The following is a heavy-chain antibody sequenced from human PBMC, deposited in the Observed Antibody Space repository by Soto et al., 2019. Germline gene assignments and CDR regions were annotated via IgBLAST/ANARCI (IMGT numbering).Heavy chain of an antibody. D-gene: IGHD6-19*01. CDR2: INPNSGGT. Sequence: QVQLVQSGAEVKKPGASVKVSCKASGYTFTGYYMHWVRQAPGQGLEWMGWINPNSGGTNYAQKFQGWVTMTRDTSISTAYMELSRLRSDDTAVYYCARGSAVAGTGNWFDPWGQGTLVTVSS. V-gene: IGHV1-2*04. J-gene: IGHJ5*02. CDR3: ARGSAVAGTGNWFDP. CDR1: GYTFTGYY.